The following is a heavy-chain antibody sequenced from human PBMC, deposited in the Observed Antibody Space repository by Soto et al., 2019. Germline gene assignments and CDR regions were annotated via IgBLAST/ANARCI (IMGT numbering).Heavy chain of an antibody. V-gene: IGHV3-23*01. CDR3: AKDAVGGYSFWSGYFGDGLEV. CDR2: ISGSADGT. CDR1: GFTFDSYA. D-gene: IGHD3-3*01. J-gene: IGHJ3*01. Sequence: EVKLLESGGGLAQPGGSLRLSCVGSGFTFDSYAISWVRQAPGERLQWIAAISGSADGTDYAHSVRGRFTISRDNAKKTVHLQMDSLRVEDTAVYFCAKDAVGGYSFWSGYFGDGLEVWGQGTLVSVS.